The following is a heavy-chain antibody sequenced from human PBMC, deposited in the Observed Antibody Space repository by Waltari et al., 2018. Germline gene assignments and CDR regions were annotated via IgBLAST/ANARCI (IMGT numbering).Heavy chain of an antibody. CDR3: ARSHYSNWFDP. J-gene: IGHJ5*02. Sequence: QVQLQESGPGLVKPSETLSLTCTVSGGSISSYYWSWIRQPPGKGLEWIGYIYYSGSTNNNPALKSRVTISVDTSKNQFSLKLSSVTAADTAVYYCARSHYSNWFDPWGQGTLVTVSS. CDR2: IYYSGST. V-gene: IGHV4-59*01. CDR1: GGSISSYY. D-gene: IGHD2-21*01.